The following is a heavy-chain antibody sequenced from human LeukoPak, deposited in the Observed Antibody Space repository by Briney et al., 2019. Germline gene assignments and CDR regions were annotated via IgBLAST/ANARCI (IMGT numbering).Heavy chain of an antibody. Sequence: ASVKVSCKASGYTFTSYGISWVRQAPGQGLEWMGWISAYNGNTNYAQKLQGRVTMTTDTSTSTAYTELRSLRSDDTAVYYCARDLTRITMVRGVSTRCGYWGQGTLVTVSS. D-gene: IGHD3-10*01. CDR3: ARDLTRITMVRGVSTRCGY. CDR1: GYTFTSYG. V-gene: IGHV1-18*01. J-gene: IGHJ4*02. CDR2: ISAYNGNT.